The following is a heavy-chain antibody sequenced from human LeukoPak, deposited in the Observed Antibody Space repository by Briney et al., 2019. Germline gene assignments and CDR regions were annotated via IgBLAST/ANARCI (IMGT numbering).Heavy chain of an antibody. V-gene: IGHV4-4*09. D-gene: IGHD3-3*01. CDR1: GGSTSSYY. Sequence: PETLSLTCTVSGGSTSSYYWSCIRHPPRKGLEWIGYIYTIGSTNYNPSLKSRVTISVETSKNQFPLKVSSVTAADTAVDYCAREDYDFWSGYSTGYFEYWGQGTLVTVSS. CDR2: IYTIGST. J-gene: IGHJ4*02. CDR3: AREDYDFWSGYSTGYFEY.